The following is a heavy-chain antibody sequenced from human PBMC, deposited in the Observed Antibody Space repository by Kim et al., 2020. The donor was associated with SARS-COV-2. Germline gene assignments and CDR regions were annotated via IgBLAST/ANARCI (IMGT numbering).Heavy chain of an antibody. Sequence: SETLSLTCTVSGGSISSYYWSWIRQPPGKGLEWIGYIYYSGSTNYNPSLKSRVTISVDTSKNQFSLKLSSVTAADTAVYYCARVGGYSGYDPFDYWGQGTLVTVSS. V-gene: IGHV4-59*01. CDR2: IYYSGST. CDR1: GGSISSYY. CDR3: ARVGGYSGYDPFDY. D-gene: IGHD5-12*01. J-gene: IGHJ4*02.